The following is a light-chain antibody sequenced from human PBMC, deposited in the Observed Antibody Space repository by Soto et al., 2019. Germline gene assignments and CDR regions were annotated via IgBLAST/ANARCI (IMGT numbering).Light chain of an antibody. V-gene: IGKV1-39*01. CDR1: ESVITY. CDR3: QQSYSNPPT. J-gene: IGKJ4*01. Sequence: IHITHSPSSLSASVGYIFSVTCLASESVITYLNWYRQKPGKAPNLLIHTASTLESGVPTRFSGSGSGTDFTLTISSLQPEDFGIYYCQQSYSNPPTFGGGTKVDIK. CDR2: TAS.